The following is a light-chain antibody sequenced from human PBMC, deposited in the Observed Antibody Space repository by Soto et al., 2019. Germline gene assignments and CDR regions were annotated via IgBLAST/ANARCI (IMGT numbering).Light chain of an antibody. CDR3: SSYAGSSNV. J-gene: IGLJ1*01. Sequence: QSALTQPASVSGSPGQSITISCTGTSSDVGGYRYVSWFQQYPGKAPKLIIYEVDNRPSGVSNRFSGSKSGNTASLTISGLQAEDEADYYCSSYAGSSNVFGTGTKLTVL. V-gene: IGLV2-14*01. CDR1: SSDVGGYRY. CDR2: EVD.